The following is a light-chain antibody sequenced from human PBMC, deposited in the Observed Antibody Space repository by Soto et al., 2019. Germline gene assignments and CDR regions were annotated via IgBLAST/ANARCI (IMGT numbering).Light chain of an antibody. CDR2: EVS. V-gene: IGLV2-14*01. Sequence: QSALTQPASVSGSPGQSITISCTGTGTDVGGYNFVSWYQQHPGKAPKLMIYEVSNRPSGVSNRFSGSKSGNTASLTISGLQAEDETDYYCSSFTSSNTVLFGGGTKLTVL. J-gene: IGLJ2*01. CDR1: GTDVGGYNF. CDR3: SSFTSSNTVL.